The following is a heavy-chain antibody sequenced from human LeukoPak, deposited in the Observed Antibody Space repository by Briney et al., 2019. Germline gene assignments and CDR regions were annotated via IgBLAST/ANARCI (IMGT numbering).Heavy chain of an antibody. J-gene: IGHJ4*02. CDR2: INHSGST. CDR1: GGSFSGYY. V-gene: IGHV4-34*01. D-gene: IGHD3-3*01. CDR3: ARGPILHYDFWSGYYY. Sequence: SETLSLTCAVYGGSFSGYYWSWIRQPPGKGLEWIGEINHSGSTNYNPSLKGRVTISVDTSKNQFSLKLSSVTAADTAVYYCARGPILHYDFWSGYYYWGQGTLVTVSS.